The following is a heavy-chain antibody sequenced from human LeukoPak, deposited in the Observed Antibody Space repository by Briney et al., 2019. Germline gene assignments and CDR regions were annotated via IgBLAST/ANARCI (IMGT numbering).Heavy chain of an antibody. V-gene: IGHV3-7*01. CDR2: IKQDGSEK. CDR1: GFTFSSYW. CDR3: ARDSGSSWYRGAFDT. J-gene: IGHJ3*02. D-gene: IGHD6-13*01. Sequence: GGSLRLSCAASGFTFSSYWMSWVRQAPGKGLEWVANIKQDGSEKYYVDSVKGRFTISRDNAKNSLYLQMNSLRAEDTAVYYCARDSGSSWYRGAFDTWGQGTMVTVSS.